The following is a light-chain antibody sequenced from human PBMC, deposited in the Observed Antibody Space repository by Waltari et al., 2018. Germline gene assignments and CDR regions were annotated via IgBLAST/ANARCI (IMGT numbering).Light chain of an antibody. Sequence: QSALTQPPSASGSPGQSVTISCTGTSSDVGAYNHVSWYQHHPGRAPRPMIYEVTKRPSGVPDRLSGSKSGNTASLTVSGLQDEDEADYYCCSDAGHSTYVFGTGTKVTVL. V-gene: IGLV2-8*01. CDR1: SSDVGAYNH. CDR3: CSDAGHSTYV. J-gene: IGLJ1*01. CDR2: EVT.